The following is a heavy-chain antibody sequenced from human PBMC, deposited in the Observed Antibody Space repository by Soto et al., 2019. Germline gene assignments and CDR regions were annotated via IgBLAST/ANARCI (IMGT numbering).Heavy chain of an antibody. CDR2: ISGSGGST. Sequence: GESLKISCAASGFTFSSYAMSWVRQAPGKGLEWVSAISGSGGSTYYADSVKGRFTISRDNSKNTLYLQMNSLRAEDTAVYYCANSFWEGGAPPLYVDIVATIKVGFDYWGQGTLVTVSS. CDR1: GFTFSSYA. D-gene: IGHD5-12*01. CDR3: ANSFWEGGAPPLYVDIVATIKVGFDY. J-gene: IGHJ4*02. V-gene: IGHV3-23*01.